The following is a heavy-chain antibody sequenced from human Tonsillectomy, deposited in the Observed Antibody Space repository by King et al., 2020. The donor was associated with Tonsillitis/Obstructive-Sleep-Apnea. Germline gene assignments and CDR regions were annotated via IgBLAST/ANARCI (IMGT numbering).Heavy chain of an antibody. CDR1: GFTVSNNY. J-gene: IGHJ4*02. CDR2: IYSGGST. V-gene: IGHV3-66*01. Sequence: VQLQESGGGLVQPGGSLRLSCAASGFTVSNNYMSWVRQAPGKGLEWVSVIYSGGSTYYADSVKGRFTTSRDNSKNTLYLQMNSLRAEDTAVYYCARDGYCSSTSCYDIGYWGQGTLVTVSS. D-gene: IGHD2-2*01. CDR3: ARDGYCSSTSCYDIGY.